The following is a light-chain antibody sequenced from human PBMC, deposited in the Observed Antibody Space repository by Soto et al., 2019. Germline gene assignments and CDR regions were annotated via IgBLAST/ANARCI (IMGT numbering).Light chain of an antibody. J-gene: IGKJ3*01. Sequence: EIVLTQSPGTLSLSPGERATVSCRTSQSIDSKSLVWYQQRVGQAPRLLIYGTSSRGTGIPDRFSGSGSGIDFTLTISRREPEDFAVYFCQYYGGSFTFGPGTKVEIK. CDR1: QSIDSKS. V-gene: IGKV3-20*01. CDR2: GTS. CDR3: QYYGGSFT.